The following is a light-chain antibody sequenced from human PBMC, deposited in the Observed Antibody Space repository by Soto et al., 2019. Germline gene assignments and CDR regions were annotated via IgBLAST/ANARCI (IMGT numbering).Light chain of an antibody. Sequence: EIVLTQSPATLSLSPGERATLSCRASQSVNSYLTWYQQKPGQAPRLLIYDVSNRATGIPARFSGSGSGTDFTLTISSLEPEDFAMYYCQQRRNWPLTFGGGTRVEIK. CDR2: DVS. CDR3: QQRRNWPLT. CDR1: QSVNSY. V-gene: IGKV3-11*01. J-gene: IGKJ4*01.